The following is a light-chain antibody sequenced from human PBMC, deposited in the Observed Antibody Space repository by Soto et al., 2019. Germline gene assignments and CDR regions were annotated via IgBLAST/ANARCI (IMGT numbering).Light chain of an antibody. CDR1: QDISNY. CDR2: ATS. J-gene: IGKJ1*01. V-gene: IGKV1-27*01. Sequence: DIQMTQSPSSLSASVGDRVTITCRASQDISNYLAWYQQKPGKVPKLLMYATSTLQSGVPSRFSGGGSGTDFTLTISSLQPEDVATYYCQKYASAPGTFGQGTRVEIK. CDR3: QKYASAPGT.